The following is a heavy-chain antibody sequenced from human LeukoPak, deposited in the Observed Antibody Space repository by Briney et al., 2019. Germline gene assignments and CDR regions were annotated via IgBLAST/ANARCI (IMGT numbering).Heavy chain of an antibody. CDR1: GGSFSGYY. CDR2: INHSGST. V-gene: IGHV4-34*01. J-gene: IGHJ5*02. CDR3: ARGTVDIVVVPAAQAYWFDP. D-gene: IGHD2-2*01. Sequence: PSETLSLTCAVYGGSFSGYYWSWIRQPPGKGLEWIGEINHSGSTNYNPTLKSRVTISVDTSKNQFSLKLSSVTAADTAVYYCARGTVDIVVVPAAQAYWFDPWGQGTLVTVSS.